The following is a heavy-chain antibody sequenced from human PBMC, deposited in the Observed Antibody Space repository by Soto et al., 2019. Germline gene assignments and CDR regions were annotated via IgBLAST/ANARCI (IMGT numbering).Heavy chain of an antibody. CDR1: GFTFSSCW. Sequence: GGSLRLSCAASGFTFSSCWMHWVRQAPGKGLVWVSRINSDGSSTSYADSVKGRFTISRDNAKNTLYLQMNSLRAEDTAVYYCARRRYYDSSGWFDPWGQGTLVTVSS. D-gene: IGHD3-22*01. CDR3: ARRRYYDSSGWFDP. V-gene: IGHV3-74*01. J-gene: IGHJ5*02. CDR2: INSDGSST.